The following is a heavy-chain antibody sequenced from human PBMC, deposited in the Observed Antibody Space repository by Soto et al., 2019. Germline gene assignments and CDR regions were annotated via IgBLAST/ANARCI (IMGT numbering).Heavy chain of an antibody. Sequence: QVQLVQSGAEVKKPGASVKVSCKASGYTFTSYDINWVRQATGQGLEWMGWMNPNSGNTGYAQKGQVGVSMTRSTSIRTAYMELSSLRSEDAAVYYCAREVAGDVGYWGQGTLVTVSS. CDR2: MNPNSGNT. V-gene: IGHV1-8*01. CDR3: AREVAGDVGY. J-gene: IGHJ4*02. CDR1: GYTFTSYD. D-gene: IGHD6-19*01.